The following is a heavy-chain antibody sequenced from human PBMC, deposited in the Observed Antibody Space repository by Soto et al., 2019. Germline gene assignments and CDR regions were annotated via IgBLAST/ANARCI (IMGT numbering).Heavy chain of an antibody. Sequence: EVQLVESGGGLVQPGGSLRLSCAASGFTFSSYDMHWVRQATGKGLEWVSAIGTAGDTYYPGSVKGRFTISRENAKNSLDLQMNSLRAGDTAVYYCARGGSGWYGSNAFDIWGQGTMVTVSS. CDR2: IGTAGDT. V-gene: IGHV3-13*01. CDR1: GFTFSSYD. CDR3: ARGGSGWYGSNAFDI. D-gene: IGHD6-19*01. J-gene: IGHJ3*02.